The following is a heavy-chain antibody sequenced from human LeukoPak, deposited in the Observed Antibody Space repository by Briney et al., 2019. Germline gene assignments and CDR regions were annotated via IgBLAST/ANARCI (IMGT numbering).Heavy chain of an antibody. J-gene: IGHJ4*02. CDR3: ARENDVRGYDD. CDR2: IGVSGKKI. V-gene: IGHV3-48*03. D-gene: IGHD3-16*01. CDR1: DFACSGFE. Sequence: AGSPRLYSAAADFACSGFEMKCVRPAPGPGRGWIVYIGVSGKKIRDADSVKGRFTSSRDNAKSSVYLQMNSLRVDDTAVYYCARENDVRGYDDWGQGTLVTVSS.